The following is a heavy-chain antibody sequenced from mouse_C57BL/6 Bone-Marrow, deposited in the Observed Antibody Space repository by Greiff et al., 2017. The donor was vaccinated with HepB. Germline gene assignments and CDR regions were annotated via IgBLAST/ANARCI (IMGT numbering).Heavy chain of an antibody. V-gene: IGHV1-26*01. CDR3: ASGITTVEN. CDR1: GYTFTDYY. Sequence: EVQLQQSGPELVKPGASVKISCKASGYTFTDYYMNWVKQSHGKSLEWIGDINPNNGGTSYNQKFKGKATLTVDKSSSTAYMELRSLTSEDSAVYYCASGITTVENWGQGTTLTVSS. CDR2: INPNNGGT. J-gene: IGHJ2*01. D-gene: IGHD1-1*01.